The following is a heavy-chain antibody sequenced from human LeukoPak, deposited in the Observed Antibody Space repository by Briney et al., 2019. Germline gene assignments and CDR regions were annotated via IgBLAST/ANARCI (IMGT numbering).Heavy chain of an antibody. Sequence: GGSLRLSCAASGSTFSSYSMNWVRQAPGKGLEWVSSISSSSYIYYADSVKGRFTISRDNAKNSLYLQMNSLRAEDTAVYYCARDVNYYDSSGYYQRYFDYWGQGTLVTVSS. V-gene: IGHV3-21*01. CDR1: GSTFSSYS. CDR3: ARDVNYYDSSGYYQRYFDY. CDR2: ISSSSYI. J-gene: IGHJ4*02. D-gene: IGHD3-22*01.